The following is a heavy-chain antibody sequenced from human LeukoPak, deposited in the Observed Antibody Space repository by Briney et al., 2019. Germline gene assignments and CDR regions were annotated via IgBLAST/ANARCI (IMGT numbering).Heavy chain of an antibody. V-gene: IGHV4-59*01. D-gene: IGHD4-17*01. CDR3: ARGSRGYGDYVYWFDP. J-gene: IGHJ5*02. CDR2: IYYSGTT. CDR1: GASINTYY. Sequence: SETLSLTCTVSGASINTYYWCWIRQPPGKGLEWIGYIYYSGTTSYNPSLKSRVTISVDTSKNQFSLKLSSVTAADTAVYYCARGSRGYGDYVYWFDPWGQGTLVTVSS.